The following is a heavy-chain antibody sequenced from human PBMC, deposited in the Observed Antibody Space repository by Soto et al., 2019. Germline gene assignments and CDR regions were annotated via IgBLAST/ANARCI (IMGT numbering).Heavy chain of an antibody. CDR2: INPTTTTT. J-gene: IGHJ3*02. D-gene: IGHD6-13*01. Sequence: ASVKVSCKASEYTFSTYSLHWVLQAPGQGLEWMGVINPTTTTTTDAQKFQGRVTMTRDTSTSTVFLELSSLRSEDTAVYYCARDLYSTSWYVRAFDMWGQGTMVTVSS. CDR3: ARDLYSTSWYVRAFDM. CDR1: EYTFSTYS. V-gene: IGHV1-46*03.